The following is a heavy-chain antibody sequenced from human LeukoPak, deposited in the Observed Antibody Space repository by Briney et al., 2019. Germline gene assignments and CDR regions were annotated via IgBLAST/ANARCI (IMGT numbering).Heavy chain of an antibody. J-gene: IGHJ4*02. CDR1: GYTFTGYY. CDR3: ARAGVVVNVGEFDY. CDR2: INPNSGGT. V-gene: IGHV1-2*02. Sequence: ASVKVSCKASGYTFTGYYMHWVRQAPGQGLEWMGWINPNSGGTNYAQKFQGRVTMTRDTSISTAYMELRSLRSDDTAVYYCARAGVVVNVGEFDYWGQGTLVTVSS. D-gene: IGHD3-22*01.